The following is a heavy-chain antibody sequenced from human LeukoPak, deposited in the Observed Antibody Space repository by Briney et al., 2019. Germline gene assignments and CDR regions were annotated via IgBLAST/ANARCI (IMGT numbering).Heavy chain of an antibody. CDR1: LGSLSRYY. Sequence: PETLSLTPTLSLGSLSRYYWSSISHTPRKGLEWIWYSCYSGSTTYNPCLTSPVDISVDTSKIQLSLKLSAVTAADTAVYDCGSIRYSGYDHDYWGQGTLVTVSS. CDR3: GSIRYSGYDHDY. V-gene: IGHV4-59*01. D-gene: IGHD5-12*01. J-gene: IGHJ4*02. CDR2: SCYSGST.